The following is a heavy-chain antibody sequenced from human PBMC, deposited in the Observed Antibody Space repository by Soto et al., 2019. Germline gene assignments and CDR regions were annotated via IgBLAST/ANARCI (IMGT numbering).Heavy chain of an antibody. V-gene: IGHV4-61*01. CDR2: IYYSGST. Sequence: PSETLPLTCTVSGGSVSSGSYYWSWIRQPPGKGLEWIGYIYYSGSTNYNPSLKSRVTISVDTSKNQFSLKLSSVTAADTAVYYCARDLRWFDYWGQGTQVTVSS. J-gene: IGHJ4*02. CDR1: GGSVSSGSYY. CDR3: ARDLRWFDY. D-gene: IGHD4-17*01.